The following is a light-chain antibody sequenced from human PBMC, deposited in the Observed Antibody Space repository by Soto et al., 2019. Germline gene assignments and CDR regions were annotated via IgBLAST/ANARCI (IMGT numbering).Light chain of an antibody. V-gene: IGKV1-39*01. CDR3: QQTYSFPRT. CDR1: QSISSY. CDR2: AAS. J-gene: IGKJ1*01. Sequence: DIQMTQSPSSLSVSVGDRVTITCRASQSISSYLHWYQQKPGKAPNLLIYAASSLESGVPSRFSGNGSGTDFTLTISSLQPEDFATYYCQQTYSFPRTFGQGTKVEIK.